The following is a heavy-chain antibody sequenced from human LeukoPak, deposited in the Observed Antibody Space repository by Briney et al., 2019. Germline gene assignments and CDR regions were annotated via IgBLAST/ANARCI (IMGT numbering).Heavy chain of an antibody. D-gene: IGHD4/OR15-4a*01. J-gene: IGHJ3*02. CDR2: IIPIFGTA. CDR3: ARRPRLSDAFDI. Sequence: PVKVSCKASGGTFSSYAISWVRQAPGQGLEWMGGIIPIFGTANYAQKFQGRVTITADESTSTAYMELSSLRSEDTAVYYCARRPRLSDAFDIWGQGTMVTVSS. CDR1: GGTFSSYA. V-gene: IGHV1-69*13.